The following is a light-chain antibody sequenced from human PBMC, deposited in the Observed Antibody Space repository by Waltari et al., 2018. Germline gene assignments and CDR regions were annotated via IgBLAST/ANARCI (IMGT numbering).Light chain of an antibody. V-gene: IGLV6-57*03. CDR3: QSFDSTNPWV. CDR1: SGSIGSGY. Sequence: NFMLTQPHSVSESPGKTITISCTRSSGSIGSGYVQWYQQRPGSAPTTMIYEDKKRPSGVPDRSSCSIDSSSNSASLTISGLKTEDEADYYCQSFDSTNPWVFGGGTKLTVL. J-gene: IGLJ3*02. CDR2: EDK.